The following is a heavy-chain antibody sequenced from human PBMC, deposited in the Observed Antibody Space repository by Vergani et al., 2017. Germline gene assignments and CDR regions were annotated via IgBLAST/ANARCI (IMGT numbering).Heavy chain of an antibody. CDR3: AKDQMLVYYYDSSGPIY. Sequence: VQLVESGGGVVQPGRSLRVSCAASGFTFSSYAMSWVRQAPGKGLEWVSAISGSGGSTYYADSVKGRFTISRDNSKNTLYLQMNSLRAEDTAVYYCAKDQMLVYYYDSSGPIYWGQGTLVTVSS. J-gene: IGHJ4*02. CDR2: ISGSGGST. CDR1: GFTFSSYA. D-gene: IGHD3-22*01. V-gene: IGHV3-23*04.